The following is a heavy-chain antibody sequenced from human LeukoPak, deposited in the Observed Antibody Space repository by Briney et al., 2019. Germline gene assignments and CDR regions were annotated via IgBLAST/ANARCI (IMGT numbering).Heavy chain of an antibody. CDR3: ARNAAVATSRSWFDP. Sequence: SETLSLTCTVSGGSISNYYWSWIRQPPGKGLEWIGYAYYSGSTNYNPSLESRVTMSVDTSKNKFTLKLSSVTAADTAVYYCARNAAVATSRSWFDPWGQGSLVAVSS. CDR2: AYYSGST. V-gene: IGHV4-59*08. D-gene: IGHD6-19*01. CDR1: GGSISNYY. J-gene: IGHJ5*02.